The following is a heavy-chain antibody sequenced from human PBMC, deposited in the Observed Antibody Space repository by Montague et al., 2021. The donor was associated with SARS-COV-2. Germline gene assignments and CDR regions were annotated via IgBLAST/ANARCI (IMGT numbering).Heavy chain of an antibody. CDR3: ARDGYDILTGWPYYGMDV. D-gene: IGHD3-9*01. J-gene: IGHJ6*02. Sequence: SLRLSCAASGFTFSSYAMHWVRQAPGKGLEWVAVISYDGSNKYYADSVKGRFTISRDNAKNSLYLQMNSLRAEDTAVYYCARDGYDILTGWPYYGMDVWGQGTTVTVSS. CDR1: GFTFSSYA. V-gene: IGHV3-30-3*01. CDR2: ISYDGSNK.